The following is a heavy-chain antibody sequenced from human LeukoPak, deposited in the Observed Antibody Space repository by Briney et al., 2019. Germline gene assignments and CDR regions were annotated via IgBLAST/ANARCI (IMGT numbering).Heavy chain of an antibody. CDR1: GDSISSGSYY. V-gene: IGHV4-39*07. CDR3: ASAAASDAFDI. Sequence: KPSETLSLTCTVSGDSISSGSYYWGWIRQPPGKGLEWIGSIYYSGSTYYNPSLKSRVTISVDTSKNQFSLKLSSVTAADTAVYYCASAAASDAFDIWGQGTMVTVSS. CDR2: IYYSGST. J-gene: IGHJ3*02. D-gene: IGHD2-15*01.